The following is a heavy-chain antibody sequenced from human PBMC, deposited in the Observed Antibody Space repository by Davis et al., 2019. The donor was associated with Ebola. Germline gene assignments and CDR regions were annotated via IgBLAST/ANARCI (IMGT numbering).Heavy chain of an antibody. CDR1: GYTFTGYY. J-gene: IGHJ6*03. D-gene: IGHD4-11*01. CDR3: ARDTTVSGYYYMDV. CDR2: INPSGGST. V-gene: IGHV1-46*01. Sequence: ASVKVSCKASGYTFTGYYIHWVRQAPGQGLEWMGIINPSGGSTTYAQKFQGRVTMTRDTSTRTVYMELSSLRSEDTAVYYCARDTTVSGYYYMDVWGKGTTVTVSS.